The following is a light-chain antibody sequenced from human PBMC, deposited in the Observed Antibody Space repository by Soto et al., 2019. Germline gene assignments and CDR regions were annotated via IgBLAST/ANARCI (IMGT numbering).Light chain of an antibody. V-gene: IGLV1-51*01. CDR1: SSNIGGNS. Sequence: QSVLTQPPSVSAAPGQKVTISCSGSSSNIGGNSVSWYQQLPGTAPKLLIYDDNKRPSGIPDRFSGPKSGTSATLGITGFQTGDEADYYCGSWDSSLSAYVFGTGTKVTDL. J-gene: IGLJ1*01. CDR3: GSWDSSLSAYV. CDR2: DDN.